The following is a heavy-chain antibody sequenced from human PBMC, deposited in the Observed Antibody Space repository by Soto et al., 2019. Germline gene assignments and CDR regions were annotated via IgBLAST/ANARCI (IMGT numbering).Heavy chain of an antibody. CDR3: ARDPKTSGGQNWAFNYFDS. J-gene: IGHJ4*02. CDR2: ISNDGTKK. V-gene: IGHV3-30-3*01. Sequence: LRLSCAASGFSFSVSPMHWVRQAPGKGPEWVALISNDGTKKFYADSVKGRFSISRDNSKSTLYLQVDSLRPEDSAVYYCARDPKTSGGQNWAFNYFDSWGQGTLVTVSS. D-gene: IGHD7-27*01. CDR1: GFSFSVSP.